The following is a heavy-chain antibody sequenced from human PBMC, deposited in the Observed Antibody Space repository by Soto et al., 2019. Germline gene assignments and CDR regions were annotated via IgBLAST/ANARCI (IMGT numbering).Heavy chain of an antibody. CDR2: ISYDGSNK. CDR1: GFTFSSYG. J-gene: IGHJ4*02. CDR3: AKVWRKEDIVGATGFDY. V-gene: IGHV3-30*18. D-gene: IGHD1-26*01. Sequence: QVQLVESGGGVVQPGRSLRLSCAASGFTFSSYGMHWVRQAPGKGLVWVAVISYDGSNKYYADSVKGRFTISRDNSKNTLYLQMNSLRAEDTAVYYCAKVWRKEDIVGATGFDYWGQGTLVTVSS.